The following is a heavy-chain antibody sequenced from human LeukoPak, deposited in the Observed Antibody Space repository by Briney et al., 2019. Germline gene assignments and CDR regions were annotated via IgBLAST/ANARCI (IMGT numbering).Heavy chain of an antibody. J-gene: IGHJ5*02. CDR1: GGSLSSSSYY. CDR2: IYYSGST. CDR3: ARETTLRNWFDP. Sequence: SETLSLTCTVSGGSLSSSSYYWGWIRQPPGTGLEWIGSIYYSGSTYYNPSLKSRVTISVDTSKNQFSLKLSSVTAADTAVYYCARETTLRNWFDPWGQGTLVTVSS. V-gene: IGHV4-39*02. D-gene: IGHD1-1*01.